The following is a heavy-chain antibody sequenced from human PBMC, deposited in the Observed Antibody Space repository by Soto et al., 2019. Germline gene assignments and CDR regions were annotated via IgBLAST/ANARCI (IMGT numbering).Heavy chain of an antibody. Sequence: QVQLVQSGAEVKKPGSSVKVSCKASGGTFSRYAISWVRQAPGQGLEWMGGITPMFGTANYAQKFQGRLTITADESTTTAYMELSSLRSEDTAVYYCARMFSGDYTFFFAYWGQGTLVTVSS. CDR3: ARMFSGDYTFFFAY. V-gene: IGHV1-69*12. D-gene: IGHD4-17*01. CDR1: GGTFSRYA. J-gene: IGHJ4*02. CDR2: ITPMFGTA.